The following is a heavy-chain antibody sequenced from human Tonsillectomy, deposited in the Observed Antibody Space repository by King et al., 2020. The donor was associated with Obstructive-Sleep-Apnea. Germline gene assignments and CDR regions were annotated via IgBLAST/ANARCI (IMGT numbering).Heavy chain of an antibody. CDR2: ISYDGTNK. CDR1: GFTFSTYG. J-gene: IGHJ6*02. CDR3: AKDRVYDGSLPLYGLDV. Sequence: VQLVESGGGVVQPGRSLRLSCEASGFTFSTYGMHWVRQAPGKGLEWVALISYDGTNKYYGDSVKGRFTISRDDSKNTLYLQMNSLRLEDTALYYCAKDRVYDGSLPLYGLDVWGQGTTVSVSS. D-gene: IGHD3-10*01. V-gene: IGHV3-30*18.